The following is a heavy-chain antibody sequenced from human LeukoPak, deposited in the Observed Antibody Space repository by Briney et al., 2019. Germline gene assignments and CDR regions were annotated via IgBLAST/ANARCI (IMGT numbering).Heavy chain of an antibody. CDR1: GFTFSSYW. CDR2: IKQDGSEK. J-gene: IGHJ6*02. CDR3: VSNPYSSSSQKYYYYYGMDV. Sequence: GGSLRLSCAASGFTFSSYWMSWVRQAPGKGLEWVANIKQDGSEKYYVDSVKGRFTISRDNAKNSLYLQMNSLRAEDTAVYYCVSNPYSSSSQKYYYYYGMDVWGQGTTVTVSS. D-gene: IGHD6-6*01. V-gene: IGHV3-7*03.